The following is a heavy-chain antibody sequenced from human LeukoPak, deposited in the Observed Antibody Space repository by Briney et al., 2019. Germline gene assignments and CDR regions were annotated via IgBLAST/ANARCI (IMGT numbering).Heavy chain of an antibody. CDR2: INSDGINT. CDR3: ARDLGQYYDTSDNWFDP. V-gene: IGHV3-74*01. Sequence: GGSLRLSCAASGFTFNNYWMHWVRQAPGKGLVWVSRINSDGINTSYADSVKGRFTISRDNAKNTLNLQMNSLRAEDTAVYYCARDLGQYYDTSDNWFDPWGQGTLVTVSS. J-gene: IGHJ5*02. D-gene: IGHD3-22*01. CDR1: GFTFNNYW.